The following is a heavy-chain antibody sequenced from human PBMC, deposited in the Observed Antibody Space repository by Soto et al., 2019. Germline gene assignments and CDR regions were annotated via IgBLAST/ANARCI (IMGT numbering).Heavy chain of an antibody. CDR2: INPNSGGT. CDR3: AREGVAPYYYYGMDV. D-gene: IGHD5-12*01. Sequence: GVSVEVCWEASGYTFTGYYMHWVRQAPGQGLEWMGWINPNSGGTNYAQKFQGWVTMTRDTSISTAYMELSRLRSDDTAVYYCAREGVAPYYYYGMDVWGQGTSVTVSS. V-gene: IGHV1-2*04. CDR1: GYTFTGYY. J-gene: IGHJ6*02.